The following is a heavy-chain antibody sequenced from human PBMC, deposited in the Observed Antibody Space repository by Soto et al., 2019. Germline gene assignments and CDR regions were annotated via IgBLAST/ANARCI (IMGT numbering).Heavy chain of an antibody. Sequence: SETLSLTCTVSGGSISSSSYYWGWIRQPPGKGLEWIGSIYYSGSTYYNPSLKSRVTISVDKSKNQFSLKLSSVTAADTAVYYCARAGLGYCSGGSCYSSKYFDYWGQGTLVTVSS. V-gene: IGHV4-39*07. D-gene: IGHD2-15*01. CDR3: ARAGLGYCSGGSCYSSKYFDY. CDR2: IYYSGST. J-gene: IGHJ4*02. CDR1: GGSISSSSYY.